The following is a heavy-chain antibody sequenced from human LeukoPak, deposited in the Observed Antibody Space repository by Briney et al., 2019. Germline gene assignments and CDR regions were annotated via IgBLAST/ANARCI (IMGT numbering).Heavy chain of an antibody. V-gene: IGHV5-51*01. CDR3: ARGYCSSTSCYTMVSWFDP. Sequence: GESLEISCKGSGYSFTSYWIGWVRQMPGKGLEWMGIIYPGDSDTRYSPSFQGQVTISADKSISTAYLQWSSLKASDTAMYYCARGYCSSTSCYTMVSWFDPWGQGTLVTVSS. CDR1: GYSFTSYW. CDR2: IYPGDSDT. J-gene: IGHJ5*02. D-gene: IGHD2-2*02.